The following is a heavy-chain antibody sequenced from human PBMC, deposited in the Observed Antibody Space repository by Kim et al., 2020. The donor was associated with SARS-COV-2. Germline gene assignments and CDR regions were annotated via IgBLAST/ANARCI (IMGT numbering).Heavy chain of an antibody. CDR1: GFTFSSYG. J-gene: IGHJ3*02. CDR2: IWYDGSNK. Sequence: GGSLRLSCAASGFTFSSYGMHWVRQAPGKGLEWVAVIWYDGSNKYYADSVKGRFTISRDNSKNTLYLQMNSLRAEDTAVYYCARDCSGGSCYSGDAFDIWGQWTMVTVSS. D-gene: IGHD2-15*01. CDR3: ARDCSGGSCYSGDAFDI. V-gene: IGHV3-33*01.